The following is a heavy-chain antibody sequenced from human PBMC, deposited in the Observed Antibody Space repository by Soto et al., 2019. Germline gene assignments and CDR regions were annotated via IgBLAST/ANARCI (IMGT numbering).Heavy chain of an antibody. D-gene: IGHD2-21*01. Sequence: QLVESGGGLVQPGGSLRISCAASGSTFGTYWMHWVRQAPGKGLVWVSRIDNDGSAVYADSVKGRFTTSRDNAKNTVLLQMNSLRDEDTAVYYCARAIPHDWVDARGQGTLVTVSS. CDR3: ARAIPHDWVDA. CDR1: GSTFGTYW. CDR2: IDNDGSA. J-gene: IGHJ5*02. V-gene: IGHV3-74*01.